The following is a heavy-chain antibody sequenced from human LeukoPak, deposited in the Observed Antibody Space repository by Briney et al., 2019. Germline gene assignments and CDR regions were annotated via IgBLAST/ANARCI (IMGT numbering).Heavy chain of an antibody. CDR3: ARGRGSRTGSNGDYLDY. CDR1: GGTFSSHA. D-gene: IGHD1-1*01. V-gene: IGHV1-69*04. Sequence: ASVKVSCKTSGGTFSSHAINWVRQAPGQGLEWMGRLIPILGLRNYAQKFQDRVTITADKSTSTVYMDVTSLRSEDTAVYFCARGRGSRTGSNGDYLDYWGQGTLVTVSS. J-gene: IGHJ4*02. CDR2: LIPILGLR.